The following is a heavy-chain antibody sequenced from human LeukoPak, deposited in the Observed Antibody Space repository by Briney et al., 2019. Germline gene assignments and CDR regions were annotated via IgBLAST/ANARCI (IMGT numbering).Heavy chain of an antibody. D-gene: IGHD3-22*01. J-gene: IGHJ4*02. V-gene: IGHV4-34*01. CDR2: INHSGST. Sequence: SETLSLTCAVYGGSFSGYYWTWIRQPPGKGLEWIGEINHSGSTNYNPSLKSRVTILVDTSKNQFSLKLISVTAADTAVYYCARCDDSSGYPHLDYWGQGTLVTVSS. CDR1: GGSFSGYY. CDR3: ARCDDSSGYPHLDY.